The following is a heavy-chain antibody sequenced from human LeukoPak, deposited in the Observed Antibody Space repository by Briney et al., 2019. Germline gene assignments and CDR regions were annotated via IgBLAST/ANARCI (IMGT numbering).Heavy chain of an antibody. Sequence: SETLSLTCTVSGGSISSSSYYWGWIRQPPGKGLEWIGSIYYSGSTYYNPSLKSRVTISVDTSKNQFSLKLSSVTAADTAVYYCARAPLWFYYFDYWGQGTLVTVSS. CDR1: GGSISSSSYY. CDR2: IYYSGST. CDR3: ARAPLWFYYFDY. D-gene: IGHD5-18*01. V-gene: IGHV4-39*01. J-gene: IGHJ4*02.